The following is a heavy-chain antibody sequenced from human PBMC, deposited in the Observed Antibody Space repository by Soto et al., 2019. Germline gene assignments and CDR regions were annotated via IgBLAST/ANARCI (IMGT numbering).Heavy chain of an antibody. V-gene: IGHV4-59*08. D-gene: IGHD3-3*01. CDR1: GGSISSYY. J-gene: IGHJ5*02. Sequence: PSETLSLTCTVSGGSISSYYWSWIRQPPGKGLEWIGYIYYSGSTNYNPSLKSRVTISVDTSKNQFSLKLSSVTAADTAVYYCARHRQITIFGVVITNNWFDPWGQGTLVTVSS. CDR3: ARHRQITIFGVVITNNWFDP. CDR2: IYYSGST.